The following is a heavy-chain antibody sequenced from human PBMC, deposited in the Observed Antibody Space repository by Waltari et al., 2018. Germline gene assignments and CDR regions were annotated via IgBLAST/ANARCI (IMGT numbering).Heavy chain of an antibody. CDR3: ARYRDTAMVTYYYYYGMDV. Sequence: QVQLQESGPGLVKPSQTLSLTCTVSGGSISSGSYYWSWIRQPAGKGLEWIGDIDTSGSTNYNPSRKSRVTISVDTSKNQFSLKLSSGTAADTAVYYCARYRDTAMVTYYYYYGMDVWGQGTTVTVSS. CDR1: GGSISSGSYY. J-gene: IGHJ6*02. V-gene: IGHV4-61*09. D-gene: IGHD5-18*01. CDR2: IDTSGST.